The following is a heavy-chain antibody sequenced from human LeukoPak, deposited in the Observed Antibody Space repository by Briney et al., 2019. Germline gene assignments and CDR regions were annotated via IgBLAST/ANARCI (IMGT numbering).Heavy chain of an antibody. CDR1: GGSFSGYY. CDR3: ARGATMVRGATSHFDY. V-gene: IGHV4-34*01. Sequence: SETLSLTCAVYGGSFSGYYWSWIRQPPGKGLEWIGEINRSGSTNYNPSLKSRVTISVDTSKNQFSLKLSSVTAADTAVYYCARGATMVRGATSHFDYWGQGTLVTVSS. CDR2: INRSGST. J-gene: IGHJ4*02. D-gene: IGHD3-10*01.